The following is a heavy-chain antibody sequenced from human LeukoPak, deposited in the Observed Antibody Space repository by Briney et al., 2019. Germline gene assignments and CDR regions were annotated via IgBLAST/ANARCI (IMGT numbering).Heavy chain of an antibody. J-gene: IGHJ4*02. CDR2: IYYSGST. Sequence: SETLSLTCTVSGGSISSGGYYWRWIRQHPGKGLERIVYIYYSGSTYSNPSLKSRVTISVDTSKNQFSLKLSSVTAADTAVYYCARMDRSIFGVVIIDYWGEGTLVTVSS. CDR3: ARMDRSIFGVVIIDY. V-gene: IGHV4-31*03. D-gene: IGHD3-3*01. CDR1: GGSISSGGYY.